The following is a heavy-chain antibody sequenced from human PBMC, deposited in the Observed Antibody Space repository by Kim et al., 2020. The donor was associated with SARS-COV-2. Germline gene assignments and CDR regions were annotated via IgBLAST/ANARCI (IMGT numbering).Heavy chain of an antibody. Sequence: GGSLRLSCAASGFTFSSYSMNWVRQAPGKGLEWVSSISSSSSYIYYADSVKGRFTISRDNAKNSLYLQMNSLRAEDTAVYYCARELNGGLLWFGELGEDYTWFDPGGQGTLVTVSS. V-gene: IGHV3-21*01. CDR1: GFTFSSYS. CDR3: ARELNGGLLWFGELGEDYTWFDP. J-gene: IGHJ5*02. D-gene: IGHD3-10*01. CDR2: ISSSSSYI.